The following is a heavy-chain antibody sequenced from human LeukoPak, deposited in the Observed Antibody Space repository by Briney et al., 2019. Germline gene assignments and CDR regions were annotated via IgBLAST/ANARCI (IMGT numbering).Heavy chain of an antibody. CDR2: IITILGTA. CDR3: ASSTTYSGSERLYFDY. Sequence: VRLSSKASVGTFSTSAISRVRQAPGHGLEWRGGIITILGTAKYAQKIQGRVTITADESTSTAYMELSSLRSEDTAVYYCASSTTYSGSERLYFDYWGQGTLVTVSS. D-gene: IGHD5-12*01. J-gene: IGHJ4*02. V-gene: IGHV1-69*13. CDR1: VGTFSTSA.